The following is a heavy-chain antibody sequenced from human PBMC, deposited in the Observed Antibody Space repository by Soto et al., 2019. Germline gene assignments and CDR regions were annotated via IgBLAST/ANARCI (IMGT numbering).Heavy chain of an antibody. Sequence: SVKVSCKASGYTFTSYGISWVRQAPGQGLEWMGWISAYNGNTNYAQKLQGRVTMTTDTSTSTAYMELRSLRSDDTAVYYCARVAYYYDSSGYRPAFDYWGQGTLVTVSS. D-gene: IGHD3-22*01. CDR3: ARVAYYYDSSGYRPAFDY. V-gene: IGHV1-18*01. CDR2: ISAYNGNT. J-gene: IGHJ4*02. CDR1: GYTFTSYG.